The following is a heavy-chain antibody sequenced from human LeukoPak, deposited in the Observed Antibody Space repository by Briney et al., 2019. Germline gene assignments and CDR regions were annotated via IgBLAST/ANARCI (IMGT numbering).Heavy chain of an antibody. CDR3: ARLPDVSGWPFDY. J-gene: IGHJ4*02. D-gene: IGHD6-19*01. V-gene: IGHV4-59*01. CDR1: DDSISRDF. CDR2: IRYSGST. Sequence: SETLSLTCTASDDSISRDFWTWIRQPPGKGLEWIGYIRYSGSTEYNPSLKSRVTISIQTSKNQFSLKLTSVTAADTAIYYCARLPDVSGWPFDYWGQGILVTVSS.